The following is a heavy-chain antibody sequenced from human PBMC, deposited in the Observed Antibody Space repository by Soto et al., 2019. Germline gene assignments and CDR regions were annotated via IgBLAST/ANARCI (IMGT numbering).Heavy chain of an antibody. Sequence: QVQLQESGPRLVKPSQTLSLTCTVSGRSVTSGGYYWTWIRQHPGRGLEWIGYIYHIGRPSYNPSLESRVTLSLDTSKNQFSLKLTAVTAADTAIYYCVRDRALDSSGHWFDTWGQGILVTVSS. CDR3: VRDRALDSSGHWFDT. J-gene: IGHJ5*02. CDR2: IYHIGRP. CDR1: GRSVTSGGYY. D-gene: IGHD6-19*01. V-gene: IGHV4-31*03.